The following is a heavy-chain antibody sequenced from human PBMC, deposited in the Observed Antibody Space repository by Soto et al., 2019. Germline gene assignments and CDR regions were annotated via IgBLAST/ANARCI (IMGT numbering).Heavy chain of an antibody. D-gene: IGHD6-13*01. V-gene: IGHV4-31*03. CDR3: ARVGIAAAQLDY. CDR1: GGSISSGGYY. J-gene: IGHJ4*02. CDR2: IYYSGST. Sequence: SETLSLTCTVSGGSISSGGYYWSWIRQHPGKGLEWIGYIYYSGSTYYNPSLKSRVTISVDTSKNQFSLKLSSVTAADTAVYYCARVGIAAAQLDYWGQGTLVTVSS.